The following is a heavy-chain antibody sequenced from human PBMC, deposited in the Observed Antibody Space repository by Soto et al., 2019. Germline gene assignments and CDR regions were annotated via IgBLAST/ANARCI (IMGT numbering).Heavy chain of an antibody. CDR3: ARDRIEAAGTPRFNYYYGMDV. D-gene: IGHD6-13*01. Sequence: PGGSLRLSCAASRFTVSSTYMTWVRQAPGKGLEWVSVIYGGLTTSYADSVKGRFTISRDNSKNTVFLQMNSLRGEDTAVYYCARDRIEAAGTPRFNYYYGMDVWGQGTTVTVSS. CDR2: IYGGLTT. V-gene: IGHV3-53*01. J-gene: IGHJ6*02. CDR1: RFTVSSTY.